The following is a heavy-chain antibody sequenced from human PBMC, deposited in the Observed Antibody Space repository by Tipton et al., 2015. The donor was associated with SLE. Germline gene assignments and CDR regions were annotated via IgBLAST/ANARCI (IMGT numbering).Heavy chain of an antibody. CDR1: GYSISSGYY. J-gene: IGHJ4*02. D-gene: IGHD7-27*01. V-gene: IGHV4-38-2*02. Sequence: TLSLTCTVSGYSISSGYYWAWIRQPPGKRLEWIGSFFHSGSTYYNPSLNSRVSMSFDTSKNQFSLKLNSVTPADTAIYYCAREGNWAGEVDYWGRGALVTVSS. CDR3: AREGNWAGEVDY. CDR2: FFHSGST.